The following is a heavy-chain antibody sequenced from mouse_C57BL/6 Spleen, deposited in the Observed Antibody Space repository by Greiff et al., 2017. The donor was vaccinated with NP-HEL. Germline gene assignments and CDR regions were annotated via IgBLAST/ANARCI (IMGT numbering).Heavy chain of an antibody. J-gene: IGHJ2*01. CDR3: TRGVFGDGYFDY. CDR1: GYTFTDYE. V-gene: IGHV1-15*01. D-gene: IGHD2-3*01. Sequence: QVQLQQSGAELVRPGASVTLSCKASGYTFTDYEMHWVKQTPVHGLEWIGAIDPETGGTAYNQKFKGKAILTADKSSSTAYMELRSLTSEDSAVYYCTRGVFGDGYFDYWGQGTTLTVSS. CDR2: IDPETGGT.